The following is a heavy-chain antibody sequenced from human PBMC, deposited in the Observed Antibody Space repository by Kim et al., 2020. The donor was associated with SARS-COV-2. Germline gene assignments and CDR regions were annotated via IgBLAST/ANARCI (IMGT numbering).Heavy chain of an antibody. CDR1: GDSISNSNYF. CDR3: ARRDFYESSGYFHI. Sequence: SETLSLTCTVSGDSISNSNYFWGWIRQPPGKGLEWLGIIYYTGSTYYNPSLKSRVTISMDTSKNQLSLKLTSLTAADTAVCYCARRDFYESSGYFHIWGQGTMVSVSP. J-gene: IGHJ3*02. CDR2: IYYTGST. D-gene: IGHD3-22*01. V-gene: IGHV4-39*01.